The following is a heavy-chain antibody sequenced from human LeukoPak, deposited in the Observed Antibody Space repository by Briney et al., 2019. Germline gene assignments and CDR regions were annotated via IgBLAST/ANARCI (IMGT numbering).Heavy chain of an antibody. CDR2: IYYSGNP. J-gene: IGHJ4*02. D-gene: IGHD3/OR15-3a*01. Sequence: SETLSLTCTVSGGSISNSSYYWAWIRQPPGKGLEWIGSIYYSGNPFYNPSLKRRVTILVETSNNQFSLEVDSVPAADTAMYYCASQLDTTGYYTGFIDSWGQGALVTVSS. CDR1: GGSISNSSYY. V-gene: IGHV4-39*01. CDR3: ASQLDTTGYYTGFIDS.